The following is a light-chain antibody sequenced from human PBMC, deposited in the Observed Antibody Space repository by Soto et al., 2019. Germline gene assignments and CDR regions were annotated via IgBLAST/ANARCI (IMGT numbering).Light chain of an antibody. CDR3: LLSYRGARV. J-gene: IGLJ3*02. CDR2: DTS. V-gene: IGLV7-46*01. CDR1: TGAVTSGHY. Sequence: QAVVTQEPSLTVSPGGTVTLTCGSSTGAVTSGHYPYWFQQKPGQAPRTLIYDTSNKYSWTPARFSGSLLGGKAALTLSGEHPEEEAEYYCLLSYRGARVFGGGTKLTVL.